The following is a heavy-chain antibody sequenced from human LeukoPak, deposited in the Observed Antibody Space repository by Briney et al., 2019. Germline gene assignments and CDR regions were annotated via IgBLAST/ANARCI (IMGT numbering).Heavy chain of an antibody. V-gene: IGHV4-34*01. CDR2: INHSGST. D-gene: IGHD5-24*01. CDR1: GGSFSGYY. Sequence: SETLSLTCAVYGGSFSGYYWSWIRQPPGKGLEWIGEINHSGSTNYNPSLKSRVTISVDTSKNQFSLKLSSVTAADTAVYYCASTTDGYNDYWGQGTLVTVSS. CDR3: ASTTDGYNDY. J-gene: IGHJ4*02.